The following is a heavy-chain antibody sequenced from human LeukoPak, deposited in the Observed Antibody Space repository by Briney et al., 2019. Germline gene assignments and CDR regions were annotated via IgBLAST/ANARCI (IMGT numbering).Heavy chain of an antibody. Sequence: PGGSLRLSCAASGFTFSSYAMSWVRQAPGKGLEWVSAISGSGGSTYYADSVKGRFTISRDNAKNSLYLQMNSLRAEDTAVYYCARDSDSNDAFDIWGQGTMVTVSS. CDR1: GFTFSSYA. J-gene: IGHJ3*02. D-gene: IGHD2-21*01. V-gene: IGHV3-23*01. CDR3: ARDSDSNDAFDI. CDR2: ISGSGGST.